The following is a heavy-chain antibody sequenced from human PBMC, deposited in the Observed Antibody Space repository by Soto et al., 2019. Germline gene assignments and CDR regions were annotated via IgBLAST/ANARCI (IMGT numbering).Heavy chain of an antibody. CDR3: ARHDYADRVFDI. CDR2: IQYSGDT. D-gene: IGHD5-12*01. Sequence: PSETLSLTCTVSGGSVRSGSYNWSWIRQTPGNGLEWIGYIQYSGDTTYNPSLKGRVTISVDTYKNQFSLKLASVTAADTALYYCARHDYADRVFDIWGQGTMVTVSS. V-gene: IGHV4-61*01. J-gene: IGHJ3*02. CDR1: GGSVRSGSYN.